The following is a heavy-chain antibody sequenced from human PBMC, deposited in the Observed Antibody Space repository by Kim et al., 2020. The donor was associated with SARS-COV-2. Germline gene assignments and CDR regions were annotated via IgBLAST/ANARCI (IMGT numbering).Heavy chain of an antibody. D-gene: IGHD3-10*01. V-gene: IGHV3-48*02. CDR2: ISSSSSTI. CDR1: GFTFSSYS. Sequence: GGSLRLSCAASGFTFSSYSMNWVRQAPGKGLEWVSYISSSSSTIYYADSVKGRFTISRDNAKNSLYLQMNSLRDEDTAVYYCARGENYGSGISGGATFDYWGQGTLVTVSS. CDR3: ARGENYGSGISGGATFDY. J-gene: IGHJ4*02.